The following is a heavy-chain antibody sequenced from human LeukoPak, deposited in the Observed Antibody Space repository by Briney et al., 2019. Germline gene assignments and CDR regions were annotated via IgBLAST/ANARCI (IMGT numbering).Heavy chain of an antibody. CDR3: AKQDTAMVTPLDY. CDR2: ISYDGSNK. Sequence: PERSLRLSCAASGFTFSSYGMHWVRQAPGKGLEWVAVISYDGSNKYYADSVKGRFTISRDNSKNTLYLQMNSLRAEDTAVYYCAKQDTAMVTPLDYWGQGTLVTVSS. CDR1: GFTFSSYG. V-gene: IGHV3-30*18. D-gene: IGHD5-18*01. J-gene: IGHJ4*02.